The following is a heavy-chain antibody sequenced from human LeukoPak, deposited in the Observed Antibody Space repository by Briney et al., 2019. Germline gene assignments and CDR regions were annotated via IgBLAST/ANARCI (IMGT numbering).Heavy chain of an antibody. D-gene: IGHD6-6*01. J-gene: IGHJ2*01. V-gene: IGHV4-59*01. CDR3: ARRVMGYSSSSGAALGYWYFDL. Sequence: PSETLSLTCTVSGGSISSYYWSWIRQPPGKGLEWIGYIYYSGSTNYNPSLKSRVTISVDTSKNQFSLKLNSVTAADTAVYYCARRVMGYSSSSGAALGYWYFDLWGRGTLVTVSS. CDR1: GGSISSYY. CDR2: IYYSGST.